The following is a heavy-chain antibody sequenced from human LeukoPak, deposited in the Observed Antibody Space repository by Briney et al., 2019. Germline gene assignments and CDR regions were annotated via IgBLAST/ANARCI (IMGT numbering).Heavy chain of an antibody. CDR2: ISSRSTNT. J-gene: IGHJ6*03. Sequence: GGSLRLSCAGSGFTFSRYSMNWFRQAPGKGLERVSSISSRSTNTFYADSVKGRFTISRDNAKNSLYLQMNSLGAEDTAVYYCARDAQWLVPEGYFYYMDVWGKGTTVTVSS. D-gene: IGHD6-19*01. CDR3: ARDAQWLVPEGYFYYMDV. CDR1: GFTFSRYS. V-gene: IGHV3-21*01.